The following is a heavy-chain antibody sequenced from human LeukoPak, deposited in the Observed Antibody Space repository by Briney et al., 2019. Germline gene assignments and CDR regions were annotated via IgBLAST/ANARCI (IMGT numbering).Heavy chain of an antibody. J-gene: IGHJ4*02. V-gene: IGHV1-24*01. Sequence: ASVKVSCNVSRYTLTELSMHWVRQAPGKGLGWMGGFDPEDGETIYAQKFQGRVTMTEDTSTDTAYMELSSLRSEDTAVYYCATETMYSSGWYRFDCWGQGTLVTVSS. D-gene: IGHD6-19*01. CDR3: ATETMYSSGWYRFDC. CDR2: FDPEDGET. CDR1: RYTLTELS.